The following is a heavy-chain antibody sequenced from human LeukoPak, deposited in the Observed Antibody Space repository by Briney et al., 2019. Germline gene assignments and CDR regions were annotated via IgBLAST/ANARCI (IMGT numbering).Heavy chain of an antibody. CDR1: GYTFTSYG. D-gene: IGHD1-26*01. V-gene: IGHV1-18*01. CDR2: ITSYNGNT. J-gene: IGHJ4*02. CDR3: ARDVSGSYYAY. Sequence: ASVKVSCKXSGYTFTSYGISWVRQAPGQGLEWMGWITSYNGNTNYAQKFQGRVTMTTDTSTSTGYMELRSLRSDDTAVYYCARDVSGSYYAYWGQGTLVTVSS.